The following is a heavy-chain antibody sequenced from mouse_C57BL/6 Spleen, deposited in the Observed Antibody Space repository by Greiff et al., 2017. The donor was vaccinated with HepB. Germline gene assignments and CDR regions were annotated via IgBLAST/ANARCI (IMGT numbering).Heavy chain of an antibody. CDR3: ARDDYDEASFDY. CDR2: IYPGSGST. V-gene: IGHV1-55*01. D-gene: IGHD2-4*01. Sequence: VQLQQPGAELVKPGASVKMSCKASGYTFTSYWITWVKQRPGQGLEWIGDIYPGSGSTNYNEKFKSKATLTVDTSSSTAYMQLSSLTSEDSAVYYCARDDYDEASFDYWGQGTTLTVSS. CDR1: GYTFTSYW. J-gene: IGHJ2*01.